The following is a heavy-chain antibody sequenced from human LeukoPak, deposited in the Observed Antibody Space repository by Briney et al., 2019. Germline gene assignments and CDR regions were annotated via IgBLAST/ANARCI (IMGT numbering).Heavy chain of an antibody. V-gene: IGHV4-30-4*01. CDR3: ARETTVTTDWYFDL. D-gene: IGHD4-17*01. Sequence: PSETLSLTCTVSGGSISSGDYYWSWIRQPPGKGLEWIGYIYYSGSTYYNPSLKSRVTISVDTSNNQFSLKLSSVTAADTAVYYCARETTVTTDWYFDLWGRGTLVTVSS. J-gene: IGHJ2*01. CDR1: GGSISSGDYY. CDR2: IYYSGST.